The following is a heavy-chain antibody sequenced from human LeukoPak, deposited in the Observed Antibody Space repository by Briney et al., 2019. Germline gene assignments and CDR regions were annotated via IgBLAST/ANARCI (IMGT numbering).Heavy chain of an antibody. J-gene: IGHJ4*02. CDR1: GFTFSSYW. D-gene: IGHD3-22*01. V-gene: IGHV3-7*01. Sequence: PGGALRLSCAASGFTFSSYWMSWVRQAPGKGREWVANIKQDGSEKYYVDSVKGRFTISRDNAKNSLYLQMNSLRAEDTAVYYCATTMIVVERDYWGQGTLVTVSS. CDR2: IKQDGSEK. CDR3: ATTMIVVERDY.